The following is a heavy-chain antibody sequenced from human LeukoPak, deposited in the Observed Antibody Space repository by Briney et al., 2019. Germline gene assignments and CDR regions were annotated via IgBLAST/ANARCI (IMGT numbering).Heavy chain of an antibody. V-gene: IGHV4-59*12. CDR2: IYYSGST. Sequence: SETLSLTCTVSGGSISSYYWSRIRQPPGKGLEWIGYIYYSGSTNYNPSLKSRVTISVDTSKNQFSLKLSSVTAADTAVYYCARGAGTVPAAILYYYGMDVWGQGTTVTVSS. J-gene: IGHJ6*02. CDR3: ARGAGTVPAAILYYYGMDV. CDR1: GGSISSYY. D-gene: IGHD2-2*01.